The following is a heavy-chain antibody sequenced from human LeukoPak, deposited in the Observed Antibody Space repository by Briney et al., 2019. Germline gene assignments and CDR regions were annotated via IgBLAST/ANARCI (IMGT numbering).Heavy chain of an antibody. CDR2: IDSSSGYM. D-gene: IGHD4-11*01. J-gene: IGHJ3*02. CDR1: GFTFNTYS. Sequence: GGSLRLSCAASGFTFNTYSMNWARQAPGKGLEWVSSIDSSSGYMFYADSVKGRFIISRDNAKNSLYLQMNSLKSEDTAVYYCAREMTTPDDAFDIWGQGTMVTVSS. V-gene: IGHV3-21*06. CDR3: AREMTTPDDAFDI.